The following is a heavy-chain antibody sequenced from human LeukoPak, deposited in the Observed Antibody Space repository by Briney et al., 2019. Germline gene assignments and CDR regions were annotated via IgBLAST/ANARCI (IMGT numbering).Heavy chain of an antibody. J-gene: IGHJ4*02. D-gene: IGHD3-10*01. CDR3: AKDRGWFGGSLANFDS. Sequence: GGSLRLSCAASGFTFSSYWMHWVRQAPGKGLVWVSRINSDGSSTSYADSVKGRFSISRDNSKNTLYVQMNSLRAEDTAVYYCAKDRGWFGGSLANFDSWGQGTLVTVSS. CDR1: GFTFSSYW. V-gene: IGHV3-74*01. CDR2: INSDGSST.